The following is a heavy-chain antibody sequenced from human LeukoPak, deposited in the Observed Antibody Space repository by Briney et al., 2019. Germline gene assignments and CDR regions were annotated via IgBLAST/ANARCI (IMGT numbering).Heavy chain of an antibody. D-gene: IGHD5-18*01. CDR2: ISWNSGSI. J-gene: IGHJ3*02. Sequence: PGRSLRLSCAAFGFTFDDYAMHWVRQAPGKGLEWVSGISWNSGSIGYADSVKGRFTISRDNAKNSLYLQMNSLRAEDTALYYCAKAGYSYGSDAFDIWGQGTMVTVSS. CDR3: AKAGYSYGSDAFDI. V-gene: IGHV3-9*01. CDR1: GFTFDDYA.